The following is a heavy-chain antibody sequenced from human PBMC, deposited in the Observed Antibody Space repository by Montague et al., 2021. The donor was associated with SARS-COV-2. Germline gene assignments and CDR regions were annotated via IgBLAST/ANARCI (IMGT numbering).Heavy chain of an antibody. D-gene: IGHD3-22*01. CDR2: IYNSGST. V-gene: IGHV4-59*01. CDR1: GGSISSYY. Sequence: SETLSLTCTVSGGSISSYYWSWIRQPPGKGLEWIGYIYNSGSTNYNPSLKSRVTISVDTSKNQFSLNLSSVTAADTAVYYCARGMHYYDSSGYYLDYWGQGTLVTVSS. CDR3: ARGMHYYDSSGYYLDY. J-gene: IGHJ4*02.